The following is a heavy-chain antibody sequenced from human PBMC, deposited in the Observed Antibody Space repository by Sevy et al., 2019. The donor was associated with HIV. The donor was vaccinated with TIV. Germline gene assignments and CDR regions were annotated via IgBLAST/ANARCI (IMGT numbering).Heavy chain of an antibody. CDR3: VIGDTPRLTGSGTRLKDQSLNYFHF. CDR1: GYTLSEVS. V-gene: IGHV1-24*01. Sequence: ASVKVSCKVPGYTLSEVSMHWVRQAPGKGLEWMGGFVPEDGEIVYAQNFQGRVTVAEDTLTDTAYLEVTNWRSEDTATYFCVIGDTPRLTGSGTRLKDQSLNYFHFWGQGTLVTVSS. J-gene: IGHJ4*02. CDR2: FVPEDGEI. D-gene: IGHD2-2*01.